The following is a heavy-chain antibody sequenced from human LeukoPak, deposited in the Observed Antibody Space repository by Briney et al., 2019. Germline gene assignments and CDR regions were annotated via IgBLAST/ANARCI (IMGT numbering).Heavy chain of an antibody. CDR3: ARVKGVTMIPALYYYGMDV. V-gene: IGHV1-18*01. CDR1: GYTFTSYG. D-gene: IGHD3-22*01. Sequence: ASVKVSCKASGYTFTSYGISWVRQAPGQGLEWMGWISAYNGNTNYAQKLQGRVTMTTDTPTSTAYMELRSLRSDDTAVYYCARVKGVTMIPALYYYGMDVWGQGTTVTVSS. CDR2: ISAYNGNT. J-gene: IGHJ6*02.